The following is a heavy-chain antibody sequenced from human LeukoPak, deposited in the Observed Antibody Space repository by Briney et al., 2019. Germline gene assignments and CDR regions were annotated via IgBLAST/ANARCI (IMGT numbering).Heavy chain of an antibody. Sequence: SETLSLTCAVSGGSISSSNWWSWVRQPPGKGLEWIGEIYHSGSTNYNPSLKSRVTISVDKSKNQFSLKLSSVTAADTAVYYCARDRGTTPEDGYVPRFDPWGQGTLVTVSS. J-gene: IGHJ5*02. V-gene: IGHV4-4*02. CDR3: ARDRGTTPEDGYVPRFDP. D-gene: IGHD5-18*01. CDR2: IYHSGST. CDR1: GGSISSSNW.